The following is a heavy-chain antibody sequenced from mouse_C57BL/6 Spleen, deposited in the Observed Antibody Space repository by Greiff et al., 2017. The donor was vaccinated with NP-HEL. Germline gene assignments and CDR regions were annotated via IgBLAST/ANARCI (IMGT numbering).Heavy chain of an antibody. J-gene: IGHJ4*01. CDR1: GYAFSSYW. Sequence: VQLQQSGAELVKPGASVKISCKASGYAFSSYWMNWVKQRPGKGLEWIGQIYPGDGDTNYNGKFKGKATLTADKSSSTAYMQLSSLTSEDSAVYFCARRWLLRYYAMDYWGQGTSVTVSS. CDR3: ARRWLLRYYAMDY. CDR2: IYPGDGDT. D-gene: IGHD2-3*01. V-gene: IGHV1-80*01.